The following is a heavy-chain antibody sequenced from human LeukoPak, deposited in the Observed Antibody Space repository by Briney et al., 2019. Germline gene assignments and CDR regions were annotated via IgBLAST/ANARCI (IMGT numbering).Heavy chain of an antibody. Sequence: ESLKISCKGSGYSFTSYWIGWVRQMPGKGLEWMGIIYPGDSHTRYSPSFQGQVTISVDKSISTAYLQWSSLKASDTAMYYCARVSYYDNSGYYGFDYWSQGTPVTVSS. D-gene: IGHD3-22*01. V-gene: IGHV5-51*01. CDR3: ARVSYYDNSGYYGFDY. CDR2: IYPGDSHT. CDR1: GYSFTSYW. J-gene: IGHJ4*02.